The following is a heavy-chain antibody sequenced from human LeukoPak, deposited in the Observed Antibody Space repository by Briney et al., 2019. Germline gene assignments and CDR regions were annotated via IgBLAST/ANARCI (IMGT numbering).Heavy chain of an antibody. CDR1: GGTFSSYA. CDR2: IIPIFGTA. Sequence: GASVKVSCKASGGTFSSYAISWVRQAPGQGLEWMGGIIPIFGTANYAQKFQGRVTITADESTSTAYMELSSLRSEDTAVYYCARGEIGYCSSTSCYTHYYYMDVWGKGTTVTVSS. D-gene: IGHD2-2*02. V-gene: IGHV1-69*01. J-gene: IGHJ6*03. CDR3: ARGEIGYCSSTSCYTHYYYMDV.